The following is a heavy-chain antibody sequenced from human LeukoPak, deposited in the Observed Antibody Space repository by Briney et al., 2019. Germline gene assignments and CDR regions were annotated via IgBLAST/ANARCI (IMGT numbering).Heavy chain of an antibody. CDR1: GGTFSSYA. V-gene: IGHV1-69*05. J-gene: IGHJ3*02. CDR3: ASCSSSCDAFDI. Sequence: ASVKVSCKASGGTFSSYAISWVRQAPGQGLEWMGGIIPIFGTANYAQKSQGRVTITTDESTSTAYMELSSLRSEDTAVYYCASCSSSCDAFDIWGQGTMVTVSS. D-gene: IGHD6-13*01. CDR2: IIPIFGTA.